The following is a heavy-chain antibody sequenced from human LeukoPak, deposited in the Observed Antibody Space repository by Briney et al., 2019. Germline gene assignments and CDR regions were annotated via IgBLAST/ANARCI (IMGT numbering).Heavy chain of an antibody. CDR3: AREDIVVVPAATIKAP. Sequence: SETLSLTCTVSGGSISSYYWSWIRQPPGKGLEWIGYIYYSGSTNYNPSLKSRVTISVDTSKNQFSLKLSSVTAADTAVYYCAREDIVVVPAATIKAPWGQGTLVTVSS. CDR2: IYYSGST. V-gene: IGHV4-59*12. J-gene: IGHJ5*02. CDR1: GGSISSYY. D-gene: IGHD2-2*01.